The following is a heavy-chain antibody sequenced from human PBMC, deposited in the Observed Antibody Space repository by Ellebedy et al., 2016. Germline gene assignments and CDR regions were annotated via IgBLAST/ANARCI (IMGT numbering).Heavy chain of an antibody. CDR1: GFTVTNAW. CDR3: VTELSGYFDL. J-gene: IGHJ4*02. Sequence: GGSLRLSCAASGFTVTNAWMNWVRQVPGKGLEWVALIKSTTNGWTTDYTAPVKGSFTISRDDSENTLYLQMNSLKTADTAMYYLVTELSGYFDLWGQGALVTVSS. CDR2: IKSTTNGWTT. D-gene: IGHD3-16*02. V-gene: IGHV3-15*07.